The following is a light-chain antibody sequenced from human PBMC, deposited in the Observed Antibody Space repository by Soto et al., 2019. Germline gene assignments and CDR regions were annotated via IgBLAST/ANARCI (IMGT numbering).Light chain of an antibody. CDR3: QQYNTYSGYT. CDR1: QSISSW. CDR2: DAS. V-gene: IGKV1-5*01. J-gene: IGKJ2*01. Sequence: DIQMTQSPSTLSASVGDRVTITCRASQSISSWLAWYQQKPGKAPKLLIYDASSLQSGVPSRFSGSGSGTEFTLTISSLQPDDFATYFCQQYNTYSGYTFGQGIKLEIK.